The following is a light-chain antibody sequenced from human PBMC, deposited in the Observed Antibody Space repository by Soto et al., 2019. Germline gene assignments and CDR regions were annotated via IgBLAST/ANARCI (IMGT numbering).Light chain of an antibody. J-gene: IGKJ4*01. CDR2: GAS. CDR3: QQYGSSPLT. Sequence: EIVLTQSPGTLSLSPGERVTLSCRASQSVSSSYVAWYQQKPGQAPRLLIYGASSRATGIPDRFSGSGSGTDFTLTISRLEPEDFAVYYCQQYGSSPLTFGGGTKVEIK. CDR1: QSVSSSY. V-gene: IGKV3-20*01.